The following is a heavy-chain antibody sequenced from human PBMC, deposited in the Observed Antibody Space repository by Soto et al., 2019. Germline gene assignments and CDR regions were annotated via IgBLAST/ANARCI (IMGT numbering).Heavy chain of an antibody. J-gene: IGHJ6*02. CDR3: AKDGIAAAGTYYYYGMDV. D-gene: IGHD6-13*01. V-gene: IGHV3-23*01. CDR1: GFTFSSYA. CDR2: ISGSGGST. Sequence: GSLRLSCAASGFTFSSYAMSWVRQAPGKGLEWVSAISGSGGSTYYADSVKGRFTISRDNSKNTLYLQMNSLRAEDTAVYYCAKDGIAAAGTYYYYGMDVWGQGTTVTVSS.